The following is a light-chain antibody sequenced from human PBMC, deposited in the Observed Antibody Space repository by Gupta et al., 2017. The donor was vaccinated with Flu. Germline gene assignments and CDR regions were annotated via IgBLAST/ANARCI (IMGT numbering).Light chain of an antibody. J-gene: IGLJ3*02. V-gene: IGLV3-21*02. Sequence: SYVLTQPPSVSVAPGQTARITCGGNNIGSKSVHGYQQKPGQAPVLIVFDDTDRPSGIPERFSGSNSGNTASLTISRVEAGDEADYYCQVWDSSGDHPWVFGGGTKLTV. CDR1: NIGSKS. CDR3: QVWDSSGDHPWV. CDR2: DDT.